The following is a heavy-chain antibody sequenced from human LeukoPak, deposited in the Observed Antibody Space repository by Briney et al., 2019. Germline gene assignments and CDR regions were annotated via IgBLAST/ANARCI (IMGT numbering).Heavy chain of an antibody. CDR3: ARDRKYYYHMDV. Sequence: KPSETLSLTCTVSGYSISSTYYWGWIRQPPGKGLEWVGSVFHSGSTYYNPSLKSRVTISVDTSKNQFSLNLTSLTAADTAVYYCARDRKYYYHMDVWDKGTTVTVSS. V-gene: IGHV4-38-2*02. D-gene: IGHD1-14*01. CDR2: VFHSGST. J-gene: IGHJ6*03. CDR1: GYSISSTYY.